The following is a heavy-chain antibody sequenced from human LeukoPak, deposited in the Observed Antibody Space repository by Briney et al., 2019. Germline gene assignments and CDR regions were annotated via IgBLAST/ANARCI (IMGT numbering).Heavy chain of an antibody. Sequence: SSETLSLTCTVSGGSISSSNYYWGWIRQPPGKGLEWIGSIYYSGNTYYKPSLKSRVSISVDASKNQFSLRLSSVTAADTAVYYCARHEVYYGSGSHFDYWGQGTLVTVSS. J-gene: IGHJ4*02. D-gene: IGHD3-10*01. V-gene: IGHV4-39*01. CDR2: IYYSGNT. CDR3: ARHEVYYGSGSHFDY. CDR1: GGSISSSNYY.